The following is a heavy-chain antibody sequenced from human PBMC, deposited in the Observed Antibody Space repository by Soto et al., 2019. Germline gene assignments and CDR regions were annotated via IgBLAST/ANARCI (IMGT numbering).Heavy chain of an antibody. Sequence: EVQLVESGGGLVKPGGSLRLSCATSGFTFTNAWMNWVRQAPGKGLEWIGRIKSNNHGVTADYAAPVKGRFTISRDDSENTVYLQMNMLKTEDTAVYYCYTRYEFWSGTDYWGRGTRVTVSS. D-gene: IGHD3-3*01. J-gene: IGHJ2*01. CDR2: IKSNNHGVTA. CDR1: GFTFTNAW. V-gene: IGHV3-15*07. CDR3: YTRYEFWSGTDY.